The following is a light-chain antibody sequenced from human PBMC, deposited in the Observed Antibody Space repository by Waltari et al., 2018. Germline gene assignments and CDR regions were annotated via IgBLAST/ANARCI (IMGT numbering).Light chain of an antibody. J-gene: IGKJ4*01. V-gene: IGKV1-39*01. CDR3: QQTNTVPLT. CDR2: AAS. CDR1: HSITPY. Sequence: CRASHSITPYLNWYQQKPGKAPNLLIYAASSLQSGVPSRFSGSGSGTEFTLTISRLRPEDFATYYCQQTNTVPLTFGGGTKVEIK.